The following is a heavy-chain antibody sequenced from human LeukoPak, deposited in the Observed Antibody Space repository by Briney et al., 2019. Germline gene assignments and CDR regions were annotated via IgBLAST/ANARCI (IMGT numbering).Heavy chain of an antibody. CDR2: INDGGGIV. Sequence: GGSLRLSCAASGFTFANYAMTWVRQAPGKGLQWVSSINDGGGIVYYADSVKGRFTISRDNSKNTLYLQMNSLRAEDTAVYYCSRAGGGYSYGYYMDVWGKGTTVTISS. V-gene: IGHV3-23*01. D-gene: IGHD5-18*01. J-gene: IGHJ6*03. CDR1: GFTFANYA. CDR3: SRAGGGYSYGYYMDV.